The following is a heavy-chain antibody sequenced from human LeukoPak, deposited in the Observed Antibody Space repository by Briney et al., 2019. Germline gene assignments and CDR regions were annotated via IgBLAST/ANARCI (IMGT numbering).Heavy chain of an antibody. CDR3: ARENKQWLDY. CDR2: ISCDGSNK. V-gene: IGHV3-30*04. CDR1: GFTFSSYA. D-gene: IGHD6-19*01. Sequence: GGSLRLSCAASGFTFSSYAMHWVRQAPGKGMEWVAVISCDGSNKYYADSVKGRFTISRDNSKNTLYLQMNSLRAEDTAVYYCARENKQWLDYWGQGTLVTVSS. J-gene: IGHJ4*02.